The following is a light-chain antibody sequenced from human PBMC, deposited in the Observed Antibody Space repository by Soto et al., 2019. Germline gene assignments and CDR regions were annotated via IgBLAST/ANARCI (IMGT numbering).Light chain of an antibody. J-gene: IGKJ5*01. Sequence: AIQLTQSPSSLSASVGDRVTITCRASQGISSALAWYQQKPGKAPKLLIYDASSLESGVPSRFSGSGSGTDFTLTISSLQPEDFATYYCQQFNSYTPITFGQGTQLEIK. CDR1: QGISSA. CDR3: QQFNSYTPIT. CDR2: DAS. V-gene: IGKV1-13*02.